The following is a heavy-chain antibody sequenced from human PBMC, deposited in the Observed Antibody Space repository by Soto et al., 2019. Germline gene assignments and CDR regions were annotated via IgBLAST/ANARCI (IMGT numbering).Heavy chain of an antibody. V-gene: IGHV4-59*12. J-gene: IGHJ4*02. D-gene: IGHD2-8*01. Sequence: SETLSLTCTVSGGSISSYYWSWIRQPPGKGLEWIGYIYYSGSTNYKSSLKRRVTILVDTSENQFSLKLTSVTAADTAVYYCARGGVDGHNYLDFWGQGTPVTVSS. CDR1: GGSISSYY. CDR3: ARGGVDGHNYLDF. CDR2: IYYSGST.